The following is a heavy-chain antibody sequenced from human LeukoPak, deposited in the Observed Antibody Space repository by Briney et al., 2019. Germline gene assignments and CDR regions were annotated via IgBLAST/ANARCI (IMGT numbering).Heavy chain of an antibody. J-gene: IGHJ4*02. CDR1: GYTFTSYG. D-gene: IGHD3-22*01. CDR3: ARATSGYYDYFDY. V-gene: IGHV1-2*02. Sequence: GASVKVSCKASGYTFTSYGISWVRQAPGQGLEWTGWINPNSGGTNYAQKFQGRVTMTRDTSISTAYMELSRLRSDDTAVYYCARATSGYYDYFDYWGQGTLVTVSS. CDR2: INPNSGGT.